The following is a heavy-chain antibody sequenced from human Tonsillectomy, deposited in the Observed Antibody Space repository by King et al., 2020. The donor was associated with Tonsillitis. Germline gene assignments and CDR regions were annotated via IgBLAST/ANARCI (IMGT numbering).Heavy chain of an antibody. D-gene: IGHD2-21*02. CDR1: GFTFSSYG. CDR2: ISYDGSNK. Sequence: QLVQSGGGVVQPGRSLRLSCAASGFTFSSYGMHWVRQAPGKGLEWVAVISYDGSNKYYADSVKGRFTISRDNSKNTLYLQMNSLRAEDTAVYYCAKDRAGDQVPDYWGQGTLVTVSS. V-gene: IGHV3-30*18. CDR3: AKDRAGDQVPDY. J-gene: IGHJ4*02.